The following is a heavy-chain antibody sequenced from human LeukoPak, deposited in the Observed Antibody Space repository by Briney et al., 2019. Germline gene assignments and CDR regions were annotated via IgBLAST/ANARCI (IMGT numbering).Heavy chain of an antibody. D-gene: IGHD3-22*01. CDR3: ARDCQDSSGYSVMDYYYMDV. Sequence: SETLSLTCTVSGKSFCDYYWSWIRQPAGKGLEWIGRIYTSGSTNYNPSLKSRVTMSVDTSKNQFSLKLSSVTAADTAVYYCARDCQDSSGYSVMDYYYMDVWGKGTTVTISS. V-gene: IGHV4-4*07. CDR1: GKSFCDYY. CDR2: IYTSGST. J-gene: IGHJ6*03.